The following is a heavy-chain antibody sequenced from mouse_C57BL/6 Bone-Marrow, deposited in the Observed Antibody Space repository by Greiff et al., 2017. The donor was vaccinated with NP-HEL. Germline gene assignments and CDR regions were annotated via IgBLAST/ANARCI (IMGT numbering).Heavy chain of an antibody. D-gene: IGHD3-3*01. V-gene: IGHV5-6*01. CDR3: ARLGEYFDV. CDR2: ISSGGSYT. Sequence: EVHLVESGGDLVKPGGSLKLSCAASGFTFSSYGMSWVRQTPDKRLEWVATISSGGSYTYYPDSVTGRFTMSRDNAKNTLYLEMTSLKSGETAMYYCARLGEYFDVWGTGTTVTVSS. J-gene: IGHJ1*03. CDR1: GFTFSSYG.